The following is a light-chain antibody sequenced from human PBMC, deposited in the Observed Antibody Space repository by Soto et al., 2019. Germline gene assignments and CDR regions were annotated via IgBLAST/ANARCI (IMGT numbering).Light chain of an antibody. Sequence: QSVLTQPPSASGTPGQGVTISCSGGSSNIGSNVVTWYQQLPGTAPKLLIFNNFQRPSGVPDRFSGSKSGTSASLAISGLQSEDEANYYCQAYDYSLTASVFGGGTKLTVL. J-gene: IGLJ3*02. CDR1: SSNIGSNV. CDR3: QAYDYSLTASV. CDR2: NNF. V-gene: IGLV1-44*01.